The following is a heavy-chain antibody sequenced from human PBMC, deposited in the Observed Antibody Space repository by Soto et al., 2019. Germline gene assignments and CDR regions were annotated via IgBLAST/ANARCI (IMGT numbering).Heavy chain of an antibody. Sequence: GGSLRLSCAASGFTFSSYAMSWARQAPGEGPEWVSGIGAGGHDTYYADSVKGRFTISRDNSKNTLYLQMNSLRAEDAAVYYCAKELRYFDWLTRYYYYGMDFWGQGTTVTVSS. J-gene: IGHJ6*02. CDR2: IGAGGHDT. CDR3: AKELRYFDWLTRYYYYGMDF. V-gene: IGHV3-23*01. CDR1: GFTFSSYA. D-gene: IGHD3-9*01.